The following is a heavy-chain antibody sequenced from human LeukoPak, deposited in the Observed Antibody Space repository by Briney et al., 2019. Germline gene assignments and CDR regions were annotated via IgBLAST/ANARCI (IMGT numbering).Heavy chain of an antibody. D-gene: IGHD4-17*01. Sequence: GASVKVSCKASGYTFTGYYMHWVRQAPGQGLEWMGWINPNSGGTNYAQKFQGRVTMTRDTSISTAYMELSSLRSEDTAVYYCARVYGGGWFDPWGQGTLVTVSS. CDR3: ARVYGGGWFDP. CDR1: GYTFTGYY. V-gene: IGHV1-2*02. J-gene: IGHJ5*02. CDR2: INPNSGGT.